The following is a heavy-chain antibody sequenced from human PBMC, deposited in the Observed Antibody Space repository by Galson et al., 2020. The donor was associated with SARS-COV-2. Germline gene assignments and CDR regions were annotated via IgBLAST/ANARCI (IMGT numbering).Heavy chain of an antibody. V-gene: IGHV3-30*18. CDR3: AKDWGGAAGYFLDD. J-gene: IGHJ4*01. Sequence: TGGSLRLSCAASGFTFDNYGMPWVRQAPGKGLEWVALISYNGGHEYYADSVKGRFTLSRDNSTNTVFLQMNSLRDDGTGLYYCAKDWGGAAGYFLDDWGQGTLVTVSA. CDR2: ISYNGGHE. CDR1: GFTFDNYG. D-gene: IGHD6-25*01.